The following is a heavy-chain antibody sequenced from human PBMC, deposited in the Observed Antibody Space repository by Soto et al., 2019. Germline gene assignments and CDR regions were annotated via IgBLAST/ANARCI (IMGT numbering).Heavy chain of an antibody. J-gene: IGHJ4*02. CDR2: ISGSGRST. Sequence: GGSLRLSCVASGFTFSSYAMNWVRQAPGKGLEWVSVISGSGRSTYYADSVKGRFTISRDNSKNTLYVQMNSLRAEDTAVYYCAKRASGSYFDYWGQGTQVTVSS. D-gene: IGHD3-10*01. CDR3: AKRASGSYFDY. CDR1: GFTFSSYA. V-gene: IGHV3-23*01.